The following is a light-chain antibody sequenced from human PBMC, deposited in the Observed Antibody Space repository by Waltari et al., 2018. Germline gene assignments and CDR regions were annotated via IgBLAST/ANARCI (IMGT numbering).Light chain of an antibody. Sequence: TCRASQGISSYLAWYQQKPAKAPKLLIYAASTLQSGVPSRFSGSGSGTDFTLTISCLQSEDFATYYCQQYYSYPLTFGPGTKVDIK. CDR3: QQYYSYPLT. CDR2: AAS. CDR1: QGISSY. J-gene: IGKJ3*01. V-gene: IGKV1-8*01.